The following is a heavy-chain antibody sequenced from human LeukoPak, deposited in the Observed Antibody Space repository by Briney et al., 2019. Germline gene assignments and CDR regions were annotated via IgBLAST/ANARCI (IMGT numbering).Heavy chain of an antibody. V-gene: IGHV4-59*01. J-gene: IGHJ5*02. CDR1: GGSISSYY. D-gene: IGHD6-13*01. Sequence: SQTLSLTCTVSGGSISSYYWSWLPQPPGRGLEWIGYIYYSGSTNYNPSLKSRVTISVDTSKNQFSLKLSSVTAADTAVYYCAREVVFSSDVVIDWFDPWGQGTLVTASS. CDR3: AREVVFSSDVVIDWFDP. CDR2: IYYSGST.